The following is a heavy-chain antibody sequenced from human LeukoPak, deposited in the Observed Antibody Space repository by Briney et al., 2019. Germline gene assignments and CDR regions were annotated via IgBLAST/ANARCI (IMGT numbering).Heavy chain of an antibody. CDR3: AKDYTGYFGMDV. CDR2: ISYDGSNE. J-gene: IGHJ6*02. CDR1: GFTFSMYG. Sequence: GGSLRLSCAASGFTFSMYGMHWVRQAPGKGLEWVAVISYDGSNEYYAESVKGRFTISRDNSKNTVSLQMSSLRSEDTAVYYCAKDYTGYFGMDVWGQGTTVTVSS. V-gene: IGHV3-30*18.